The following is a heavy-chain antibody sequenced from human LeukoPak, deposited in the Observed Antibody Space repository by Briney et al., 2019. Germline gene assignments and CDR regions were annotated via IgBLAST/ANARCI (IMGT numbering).Heavy chain of an antibody. CDR3: ARSMMVGATTRWGFDY. V-gene: IGHV4-4*07. D-gene: IGHD1-26*01. CDR2: IYTSGST. J-gene: IGHJ4*02. Sequence: PSETLSLTCTVSGGSISSYYWSWIRQPAGKGLEWIGRIYTSGSTNYNPSLKSRVTMSVDTSKNQFSLKLSSVTAADTAVYYCARSMMVGATTRWGFDYWGQGTLVTVSS. CDR1: GGSISSYY.